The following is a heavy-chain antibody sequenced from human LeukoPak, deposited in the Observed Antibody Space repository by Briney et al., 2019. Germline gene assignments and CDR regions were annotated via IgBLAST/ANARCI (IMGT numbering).Heavy chain of an antibody. CDR1: GGSISSYY. D-gene: IGHD6-19*01. Sequence: SETLSLTCTVSGGSISSYYWSWIRQPPGKGLEWIGYIYYSGSTNYNPSLKSRVTISVDTSKNQFSLKLSSVTAADTAVYYCARGGWSQSWVDYWGQGTLVTVSS. CDR2: IYYSGST. J-gene: IGHJ4*02. V-gene: IGHV4-59*01. CDR3: ARGGWSQSWVDY.